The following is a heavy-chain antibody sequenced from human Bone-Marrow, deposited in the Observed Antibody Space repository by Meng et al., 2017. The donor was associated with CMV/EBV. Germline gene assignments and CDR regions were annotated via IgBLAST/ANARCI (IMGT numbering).Heavy chain of an antibody. Sequence: GESLKISCAASGFTFSSYWMSWVRQAPGKVLEWVANIKQDGSEKYYVDSVKGRFTISRDNAKNSLYLQMNSLRAEDTAVYYCARADRYCSSTSCYFRHWGQGTLVTVSS. D-gene: IGHD2-2*01. V-gene: IGHV3-7*01. CDR2: IKQDGSEK. J-gene: IGHJ1*01. CDR1: GFTFSSYW. CDR3: ARADRYCSSTSCYFRH.